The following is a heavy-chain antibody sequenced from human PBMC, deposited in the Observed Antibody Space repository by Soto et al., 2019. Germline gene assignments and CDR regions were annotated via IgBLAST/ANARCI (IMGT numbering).Heavy chain of an antibody. D-gene: IGHD6-19*01. CDR2: ISGSGGST. J-gene: IGHJ4*02. CDR3: AIHISGWYGPFDY. Sequence: EVQQLESGGGLVQPGGSLRLSCAASGLTFSSYAMSWVRQAPGKGLEWVSAISGSGGSTYYADSVKGRFTISRDNSKNTLYLQMNSLRAEDTAVYYCAIHISGWYGPFDYWGQGTLVTVSS. V-gene: IGHV3-23*01. CDR1: GLTFSSYA.